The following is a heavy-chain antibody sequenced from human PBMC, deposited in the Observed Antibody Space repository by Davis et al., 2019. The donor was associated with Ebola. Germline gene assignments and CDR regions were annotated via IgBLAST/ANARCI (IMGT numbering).Heavy chain of an antibody. Sequence: LSLTCAASGFTFSSYGMHWVRQAPGKGLEWVAVISYDGSNKYYADSVKGRFTISRDNSKNTLYLQMNSLRAEDTAVYYCAKGTYSVHWGQGTLVTVSS. CDR2: ISYDGSNK. CDR3: AKGTYSVH. D-gene: IGHD6-13*01. V-gene: IGHV3-30*18. J-gene: IGHJ4*02. CDR1: GFTFSSYG.